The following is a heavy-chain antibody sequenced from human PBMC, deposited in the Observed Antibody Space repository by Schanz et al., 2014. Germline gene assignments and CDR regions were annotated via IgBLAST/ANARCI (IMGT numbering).Heavy chain of an antibody. CDR1: GFTFSIYA. V-gene: IGHV3-64*01. J-gene: IGHJ4*02. CDR2: LSANGDST. Sequence: EVQLVQSGGGLVQPGGSLRLSCAASGFTFSIYAMHWVRQTPDKGLEWVSGLSANGDSTFYSSSVKGRFTISRDNFKGALYLQMSSLRAEDTAVYYCAKSLESCPGGRCSRGYFDYWGQGTLVTVSS. CDR3: AKSLESCPGGRCSRGYFDY. D-gene: IGHD2-8*02.